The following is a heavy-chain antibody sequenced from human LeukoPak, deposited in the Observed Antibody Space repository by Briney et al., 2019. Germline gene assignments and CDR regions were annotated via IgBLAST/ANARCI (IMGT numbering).Heavy chain of an antibody. Sequence: GGSLRLSCAASGFTFDEYAMHWVRQAPGKGLEWVSGISWNSGSIGYADSVKGRFTIYRDNAKNSLYLQMNSLRAEDTALYYCAKAPYYDILTAPYYFDYWGQGTLVTVSS. CDR1: GFTFDEYA. CDR3: AKAPYYDILTAPYYFDY. D-gene: IGHD3-9*01. CDR2: ISWNSGSI. J-gene: IGHJ4*02. V-gene: IGHV3-9*01.